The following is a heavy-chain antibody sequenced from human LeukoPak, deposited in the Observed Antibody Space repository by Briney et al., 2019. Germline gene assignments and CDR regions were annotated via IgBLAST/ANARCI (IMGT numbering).Heavy chain of an antibody. J-gene: IGHJ4*02. V-gene: IGHV4-34*01. CDR1: GGSFSGYY. Sequence: PSETLSLTCAVYGGSFSGYYWRWIRQPLGKGLEWIGEINHSGSTNYNPSLKSRVTISVDTSKNQFSLKLSSVTAADTAVYYCARGGNFTMIVVVTPRYFDYWGQGTLVTVSS. D-gene: IGHD3-22*01. CDR3: ARGGNFTMIVVVTPRYFDY. CDR2: INHSGST.